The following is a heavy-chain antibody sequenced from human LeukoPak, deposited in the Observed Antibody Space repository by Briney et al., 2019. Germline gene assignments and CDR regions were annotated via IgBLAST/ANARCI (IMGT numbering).Heavy chain of an antibody. D-gene: IGHD1-26*01. CDR1: GFTFSSYA. CDR2: ISTSSNYI. V-gene: IGHV3-21*01. Sequence: GGSLRLSCAASGFTFSSYAMNWVRQAPGKGLEWVSSISTSSNYIYYADSVKGRFTISRDNAKNSLYLQMNSLRVEDTDVYYCARDVGASAPDAFGIWGQGTMVTVSS. CDR3: ARDVGASAPDAFGI. J-gene: IGHJ3*02.